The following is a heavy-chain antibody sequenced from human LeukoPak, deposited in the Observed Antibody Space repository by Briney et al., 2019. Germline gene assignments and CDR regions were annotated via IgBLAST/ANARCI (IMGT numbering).Heavy chain of an antibody. D-gene: IGHD2-2*01. J-gene: IGHJ4*02. CDR1: GYSISSGYY. CDR2: IYHSGST. CDR3: ARDSQLXXXGDXX. Sequence: SETLSLTCTVSGYSISSGYYWGWIRQPPGKGLEWIGSIYHSGSTYYNPSLKSRVTISVDTSKNQFSLKLSSVTAADTAVYYCARDSQLXXXGDXXXGQGT. V-gene: IGHV4-38-2*02.